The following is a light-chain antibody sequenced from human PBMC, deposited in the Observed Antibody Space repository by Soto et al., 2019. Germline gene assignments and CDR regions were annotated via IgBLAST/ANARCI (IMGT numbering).Light chain of an antibody. J-gene: IGKJ1*01. CDR3: QHYHNWPPWT. CDR1: QSVSSN. Sequence: EIVMTQSPATLSVSPGERATLSCRASQSVSSNLACYQQKPGQAPRLLIYRASTRATGIPARFSGSGSGTDFTLHITSLQSEDFAVYYCQHYHNWPPWTFGQGTKVEIK. V-gene: IGKV3-15*01. CDR2: RAS.